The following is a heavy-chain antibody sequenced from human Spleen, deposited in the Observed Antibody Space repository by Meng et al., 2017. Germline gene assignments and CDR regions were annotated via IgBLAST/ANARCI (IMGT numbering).Heavy chain of an antibody. CDR3: VRSRAWVRTGFDP. D-gene: IGHD1-26*01. V-gene: IGHV4-39*01. J-gene: IGHJ5*02. CDR2: IGHSGFT. Sequence: QPQLQESGPGLVKPSQTLSLTCSVSGDSISSSDSYLGWIRQSPGKGLEWIGSIGHSGFTYYTPSLESRVTVSVDTSRSQFSLELTSVTAADTAVYYCVRSRAWVRTGFDPWGQCTLVTVSS. CDR1: GDSISSSDSY.